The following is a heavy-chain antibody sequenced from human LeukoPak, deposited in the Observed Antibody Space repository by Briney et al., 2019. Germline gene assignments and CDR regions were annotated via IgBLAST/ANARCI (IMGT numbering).Heavy chain of an antibody. V-gene: IGHV3-23*01. Sequence: GGSLRLSCAAPGFTFSSYAMSWVRQAPGKGLGWVSAISGSGGSTYYADSVKGRFTISRDNSKNTLYLQMNSLRAEDTAVYYCAKDTRITMVRGMGYWGQGTLVTVSS. J-gene: IGHJ4*02. CDR1: GFTFSSYA. CDR2: ISGSGGST. CDR3: AKDTRITMVRGMGY. D-gene: IGHD3-10*01.